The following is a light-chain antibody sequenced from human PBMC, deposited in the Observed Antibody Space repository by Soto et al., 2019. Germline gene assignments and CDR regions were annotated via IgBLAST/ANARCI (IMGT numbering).Light chain of an antibody. Sequence: QSALTQPRSVSGSPGQSVTISCTGTSSDVGGYNYVSWYQQHPGKAPKLMIYDVSKRPSGVPDRFSGSKSGNTASLTISGLQAEDEADYYGCSSGVFGTGTKLTVL. CDR2: DVS. J-gene: IGLJ1*01. CDR3: CSSGV. CDR1: SSDVGGYNY. V-gene: IGLV2-11*01.